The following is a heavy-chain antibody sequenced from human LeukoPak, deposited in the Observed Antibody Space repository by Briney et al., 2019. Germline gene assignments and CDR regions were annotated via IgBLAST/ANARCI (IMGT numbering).Heavy chain of an antibody. CDR1: GLTFSTYG. V-gene: IGHV3-30*02. Sequence: GGSLRLSCAASGLTFSTYGMHWVRQAPGKGLEWVAFIQNDGDDKYYADSVKGRFTISKDNSKNTVDLQMNGLRAEDTAVYYCARAVTWIDPWGQGTLVIVYS. J-gene: IGHJ5*02. CDR2: IQNDGDDK. CDR3: ARAVTWIDP.